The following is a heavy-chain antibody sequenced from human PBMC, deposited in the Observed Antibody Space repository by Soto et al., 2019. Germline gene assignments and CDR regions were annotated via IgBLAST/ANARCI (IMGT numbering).Heavy chain of an antibody. Sequence: SETLSLTCTVSGGSVSSGSYSWSWIRQPPGKGLEWIGYIYYSGSTNYNPSLKSRVTISVDTSKNQFSLKLSSVTAADTAVYYCARASPRVDANCDYWGQGTLVTVSS. V-gene: IGHV4-61*01. CDR3: ARASPRVDANCDY. D-gene: IGHD2-8*01. J-gene: IGHJ4*02. CDR2: IYYSGST. CDR1: GGSVSSGSYS.